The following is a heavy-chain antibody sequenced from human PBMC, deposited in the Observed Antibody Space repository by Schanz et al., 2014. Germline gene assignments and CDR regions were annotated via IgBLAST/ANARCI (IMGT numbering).Heavy chain of an antibody. CDR1: GFTFGDYA. D-gene: IGHD2-15*01. CDR2: LSEGGGGT. Sequence: EVQLLESGGGLVQPGGSLRLSCAASGFTFGDYAMTWVRQAPGKGLEWVSALSEGGGGTHYADSVRGRFTISSDSSKNTLYLQMSSLRADDTAVYYCAKTPREYCNYDNCPNWFDSWGQGTLVTVSS. J-gene: IGHJ5*01. CDR3: AKTPREYCNYDNCPNWFDS. V-gene: IGHV3-23*01.